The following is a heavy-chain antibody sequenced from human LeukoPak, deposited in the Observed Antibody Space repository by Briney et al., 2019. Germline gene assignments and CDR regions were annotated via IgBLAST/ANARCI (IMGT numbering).Heavy chain of an antibody. D-gene: IGHD3-10*01. CDR2: ISAYNGNT. V-gene: IGHV1-18*01. J-gene: IGHJ4*02. CDR3: ARSARFGELDDY. Sequence: ASVKVSCKASGYTFTSYGISRVRQAPGQGLEWMGWISAYNGNTNYAQKLQGRVTMTTDTSTSTAYMELRSLRSEDTAVYYCARSARFGELDDYWGQGILVTVSS. CDR1: GYTFTSYG.